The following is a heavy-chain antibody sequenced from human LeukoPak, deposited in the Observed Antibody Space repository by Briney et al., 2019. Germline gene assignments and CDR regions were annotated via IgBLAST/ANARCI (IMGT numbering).Heavy chain of an antibody. CDR3: ARESALAATDF. Sequence: QAGGSLRLSCAASGFTFSSYWMTWVRQAPGKGLEWVANIKQDGGEKYYVDSVKGRFTISRDNAKNLLYLQMNSLKAEDTALYFCARESALAATDFWGQGTLVTVSS. V-gene: IGHV3-7*01. J-gene: IGHJ4*02. CDR2: IKQDGGEK. D-gene: IGHD6-25*01. CDR1: GFTFSSYW.